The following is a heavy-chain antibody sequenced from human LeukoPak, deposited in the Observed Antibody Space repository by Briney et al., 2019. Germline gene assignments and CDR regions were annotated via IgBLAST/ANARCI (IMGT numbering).Heavy chain of an antibody. J-gene: IGHJ5*02. CDR3: ARRAKIAVAGTGWNWFDP. CDR2: INHSGST. V-gene: IGHV4-34*01. D-gene: IGHD6-19*01. CDR1: GGSFSGYY. Sequence: SETLSLTCAVYGGSFSGYYWSWIRQPPGKGLEWIGEINHSGSTNYNPSLKSRVTISVDTSKNQFPLKLSSVTAADTAVYYCARRAKIAVAGTGWNWFDPWGQGTLVTVSS.